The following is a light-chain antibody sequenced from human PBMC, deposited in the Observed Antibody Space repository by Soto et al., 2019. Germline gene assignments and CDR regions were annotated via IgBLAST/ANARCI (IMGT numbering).Light chain of an antibody. V-gene: IGLV2-8*01. CDR2: EVI. CDR1: SSDVGGYNY. J-gene: IGLJ1*01. Sequence: QSALTQPPSASGSPGQSVTISCTGTSSDVGGYNYVSWYQQHPGNAPKLMIYEVIKRPSGVPDRFSGSKSGNTASLTVSGLQAEDEADYYCSSYEGTNNLYVFGTGTKVTVL. CDR3: SSYEGTNNLYV.